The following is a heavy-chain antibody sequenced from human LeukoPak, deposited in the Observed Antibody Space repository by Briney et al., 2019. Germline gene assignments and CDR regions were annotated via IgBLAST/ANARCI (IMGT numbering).Heavy chain of an antibody. CDR1: GGSISSNSYY. Sequence: SETLSLTCSVSGGSISSNSYYWGWIRQPPGKGLEWIGSIYYSGSTYYNPSLNSRVTISVDTSKNQFSLKLSSVTAADTAVYYCARLHLWPITFGGGLGDFDYWGQGTLVTVSS. J-gene: IGHJ4*02. CDR2: IYYSGST. D-gene: IGHD3-16*01. CDR3: ARLHLWPITFGGGLGDFDY. V-gene: IGHV4-39*01.